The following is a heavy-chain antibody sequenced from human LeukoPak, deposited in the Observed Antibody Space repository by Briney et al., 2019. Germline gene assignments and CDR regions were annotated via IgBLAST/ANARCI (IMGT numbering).Heavy chain of an antibody. CDR3: ARVPYVFDL. J-gene: IGHJ3*01. CDR2: INRDGSST. Sequence: GGSLRLSCAASGSTFSNYWMHWVRQAPGKGLVWVSRINRDGSSTDYLDSVKGRFTISRDNARNTLYLQMNSLRAEDTAVYYCARVPYVFDLWGQGTMVTVSS. V-gene: IGHV3-74*01. CDR1: GSTFSNYW.